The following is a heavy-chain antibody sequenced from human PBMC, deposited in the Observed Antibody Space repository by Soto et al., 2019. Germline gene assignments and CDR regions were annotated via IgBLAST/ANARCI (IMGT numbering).Heavy chain of an antibody. CDR3: AIQVVYGGLYYYVMDV. V-gene: IGHV4-4*02. CDR2: IYHSGST. Sequence: SETLSLTCAVSGGSISSSNWWSWVRQPPGKGLEWIGEIYHSGSTNYNPSLKSRVTISVDKSKNQFSPKLSSVTAADTAVYYCAIQVVYGGLYYYVMDVWGQGTTVTVSS. J-gene: IGHJ6*02. CDR1: GGSISSSNW. D-gene: IGHD2-8*02.